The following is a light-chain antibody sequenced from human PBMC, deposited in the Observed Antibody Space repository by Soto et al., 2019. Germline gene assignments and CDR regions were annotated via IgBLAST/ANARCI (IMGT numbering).Light chain of an antibody. CDR3: QQYNNWPKT. J-gene: IGKJ5*01. V-gene: IGKV3D-15*01. CDR2: SAS. CDR1: QSVSSN. Sequence: EIVMTQSPATLSVSPGERVTLSCRASQSVSSNLAWYQQKPGQAPRLLIYSASTRATGIPARFSGSGSGTEFTLTISSLQSEDFAVYYCQQYNNWPKTFGQGTRLEMK.